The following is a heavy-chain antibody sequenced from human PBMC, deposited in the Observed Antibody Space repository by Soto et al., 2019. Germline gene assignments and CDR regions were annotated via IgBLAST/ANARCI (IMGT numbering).Heavy chain of an antibody. V-gene: IGHV4-39*07. D-gene: IGHD3-10*01. CDR2: FFYGGIT. CDR1: GASFTSNSYF. Sequence: SETLSLTCTVSGASFTSNSYFWGWIRQAPGKGLEWIGYFFYGGITYYNPSLKSRVTISVDTSKNQFSLKLSSVTAADTAVYYCARVDGSGSYDYWGQGTLVTVSS. CDR3: ARVDGSGSYDY. J-gene: IGHJ4*02.